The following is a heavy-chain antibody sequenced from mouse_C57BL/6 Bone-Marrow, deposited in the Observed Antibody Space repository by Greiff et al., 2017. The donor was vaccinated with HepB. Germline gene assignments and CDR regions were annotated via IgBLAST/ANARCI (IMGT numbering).Heavy chain of an antibody. Sequence: VQLQESGPGLVAPSQCLSITCTVSGFSFTSYAISWVRQPPGKGLEWLGVIWTGGGTNYNSAPKSRLSISNDNTKRQVFLKMTSLQTDDTARYYCATRMVTTGFAYWGQGTLVTVSA. D-gene: IGHD2-2*01. CDR2: IWTGGGT. CDR1: GFSFTSYA. CDR3: ATRMVTTGFAY. J-gene: IGHJ3*01. V-gene: IGHV2-9-1*01.